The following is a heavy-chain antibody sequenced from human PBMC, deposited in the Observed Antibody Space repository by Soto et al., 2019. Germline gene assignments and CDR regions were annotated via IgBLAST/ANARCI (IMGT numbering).Heavy chain of an antibody. CDR1: GYTFTYYY. D-gene: IGHD5-18*01. J-gene: IGHJ4*02. V-gene: IGHV1-46*01. Sequence: QVQLVQSGAEVKKPGASVKVSCKASGYTFTYYYIHWVRQAPGQGLEWMGIINPSSGGTSYAQKFQGRVTMTRDTSTSTVYMELSSLRSEDTAVYYCVREVERGSSYGYLEYWGQGTLVTVSS. CDR3: VREVERGSSYGYLEY. CDR2: INPSSGGT.